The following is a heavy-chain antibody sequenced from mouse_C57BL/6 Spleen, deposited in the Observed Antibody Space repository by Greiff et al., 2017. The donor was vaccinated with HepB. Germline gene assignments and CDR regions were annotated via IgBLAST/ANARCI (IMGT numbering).Heavy chain of an antibody. CDR1: GFSLTSYG. Sequence: VKLVESGPGLVQPSQSLSITCTVSGFSLTSYGVHWVRQSPGKGLEWLGVIWSGGSTDYNAAFISRLSISKDNSKSQVFFKMNSLQADDTAIYYCARDELSHYYAMDYWGQGTSVTVSS. V-gene: IGHV2-2*01. CDR2: IWSGGST. CDR3: ARDELSHYYAMDY. D-gene: IGHD3-2*02. J-gene: IGHJ4*01.